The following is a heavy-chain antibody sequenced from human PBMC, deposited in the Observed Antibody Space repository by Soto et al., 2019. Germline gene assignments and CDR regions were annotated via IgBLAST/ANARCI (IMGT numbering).Heavy chain of an antibody. Sequence: PSETLSLTCAVYGGSFSGYYWSWIRQPPGKGLEWIGEINHSRSTNYNPSLKSRVTISVDTSKNQFSLKLSSVTAADTAVYYCARHAMVRGVLGYYYYGMDVWGQGTTVTVSS. J-gene: IGHJ6*02. CDR1: GGSFSGYY. V-gene: IGHV4-34*01. D-gene: IGHD3-10*01. CDR3: ARHAMVRGVLGYYYYGMDV. CDR2: INHSRST.